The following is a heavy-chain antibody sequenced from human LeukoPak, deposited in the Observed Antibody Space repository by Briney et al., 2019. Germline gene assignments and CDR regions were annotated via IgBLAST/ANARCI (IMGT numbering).Heavy chain of an antibody. Sequence: SETLSLTCTVSGGSISNYYWSWIRQPPGEVLEWIGYIYYSGNTNYNPSLKSRVTISVDTSKNQFSLKLSSVTAADTAVYYCVRENYSSGWYGIIDYWGQGTLVTVSS. V-gene: IGHV4-59*01. CDR1: GGSISNYY. D-gene: IGHD6-19*01. J-gene: IGHJ4*02. CDR2: IYYSGNT. CDR3: VRENYSSGWYGIIDY.